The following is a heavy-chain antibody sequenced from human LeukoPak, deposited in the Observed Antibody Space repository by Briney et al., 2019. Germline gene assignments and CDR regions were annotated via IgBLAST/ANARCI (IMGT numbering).Heavy chain of an antibody. Sequence: SETLSLTCAVSGASISGSGYYLGWIRQPPGKGLEWIGNIYYTGSTYYNPSLKSRVTISVDTSKNQFSLKLSSVTAADTAVYYCARGYWGRGNDAFDIWGQGTMVTVSS. V-gene: IGHV4-39*07. CDR2: IYYTGST. J-gene: IGHJ3*02. D-gene: IGHD3-10*01. CDR3: ARGYWGRGNDAFDI. CDR1: GASISGSGYY.